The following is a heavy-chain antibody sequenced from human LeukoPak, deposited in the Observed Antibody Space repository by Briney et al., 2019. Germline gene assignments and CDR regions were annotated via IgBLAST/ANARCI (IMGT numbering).Heavy chain of an antibody. CDR1: GGTFSSYA. D-gene: IGHD6-13*01. J-gene: IGHJ4*02. CDR2: IIPIFGTA. CDR3: ARDRGSSSWYSYFDY. Sequence: ASVKVSCKASGGTFSSYAISWVRQAPGQGLEWMGGIIPIFGTANYAQKFQGRVTMTTDTSTSTAYMELRSLRSDDTAVYYCARDRGSSSWYSYFDYWGQGTLVTVSS. V-gene: IGHV1-69*05.